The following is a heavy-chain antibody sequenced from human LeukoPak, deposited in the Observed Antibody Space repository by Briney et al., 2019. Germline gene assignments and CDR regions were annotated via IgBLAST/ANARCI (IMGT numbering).Heavy chain of an antibody. J-gene: IGHJ4*02. CDR2: ISGSGGST. CDR3: AKIGAGYNWSPFDY. D-gene: IGHD5-12*01. Sequence: GGSLRLSCAASGFTFSSYAMSWARQAPGKGLEWVSAISGSGGSTYYADSVKGRFTISRGNSKNTLYLQMNNLRAEDTAVYYCAKIGAGYNWSPFDYWGQGTLVTVSS. CDR1: GFTFSSYA. V-gene: IGHV3-23*01.